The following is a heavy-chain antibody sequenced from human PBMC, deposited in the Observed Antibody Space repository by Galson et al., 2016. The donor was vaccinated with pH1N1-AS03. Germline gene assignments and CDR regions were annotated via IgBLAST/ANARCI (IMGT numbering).Heavy chain of an antibody. CDR2: ISAYYSDN. D-gene: IGHD3-3*01. CDR1: GYTFTTYG. J-gene: IGHJ4*02. V-gene: IGHV1-18*01. Sequence: SVKVSCKASGYTFTTYGISWVRQAPGQGLEWMGLISAYYSDNHFAHRFQERVTLTRDTSTATAYMELRNLRSDDTAVYYCVREPEISGVVFFDYWGQGTLVTVSS. CDR3: VREPEISGVVFFDY.